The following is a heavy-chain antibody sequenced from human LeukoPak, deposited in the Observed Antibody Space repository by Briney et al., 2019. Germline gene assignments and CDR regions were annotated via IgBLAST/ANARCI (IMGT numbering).Heavy chain of an antibody. CDR1: GFTFSSYS. J-gene: IGHJ4*02. Sequence: GRFLRLSCAASGFTFSSYSMNWVRQAPGKGLEWVSSISSSSSYIYYADSVKGRFTISRDNAKNSLYLQMNSLRAEDTAVYYCARGREGNEYFDYWGRGTLVTVSS. D-gene: IGHD1-26*01. CDR3: ARGREGNEYFDY. CDR2: ISSSSSYI. V-gene: IGHV3-21*01.